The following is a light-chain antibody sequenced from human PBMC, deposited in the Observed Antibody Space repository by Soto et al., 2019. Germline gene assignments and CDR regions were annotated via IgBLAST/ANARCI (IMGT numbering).Light chain of an antibody. Sequence: DIQMTQSPSTLSASVGARVTITCRASQSISSWLAWYQQKPGKAPKLLIYDASSLESGVPSRFSGSGSGTEFTLTISSLQPDDFATYCCQQYNSYVTWTFGQGTKVAIK. CDR1: QSISSW. V-gene: IGKV1-5*01. CDR2: DAS. CDR3: QQYNSYVTWT. J-gene: IGKJ1*01.